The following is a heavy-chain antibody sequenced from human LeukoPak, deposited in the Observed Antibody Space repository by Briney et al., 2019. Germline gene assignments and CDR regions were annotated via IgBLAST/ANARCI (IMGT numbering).Heavy chain of an antibody. CDR3: ARSYGSGSYLLYYYYGMDV. CDR1: GYTFTSYG. Sequence: ASVKVSCKASGYTFTSYGISWVRQAPGQGLEWMGWISAYNGKTNYAQKLQGRVTMTTDTSTSTAYMELRSLRSDDTAVYYCARSYGSGSYLLYYYYGMDVWGKGTTVTVSS. V-gene: IGHV1-18*04. D-gene: IGHD3-10*01. CDR2: ISAYNGKT. J-gene: IGHJ6*04.